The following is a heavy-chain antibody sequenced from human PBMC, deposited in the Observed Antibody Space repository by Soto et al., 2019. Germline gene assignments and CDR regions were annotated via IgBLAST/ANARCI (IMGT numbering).Heavy chain of an antibody. CDR1: GGSISSYY. CDR3: ARTYYYDSSGFNFDY. D-gene: IGHD3-22*01. V-gene: IGHV4-59*01. J-gene: IGHJ4*02. CDR2: IYYSGST. Sequence: WETLSLTCTVSGGSISSYYWSWIRQPPGKGLEWIGYIYYSGSTNYNPSLKSRVTISVDTSKNQFSLKLSSVTAADTAVYYCARTYYYDSSGFNFDYWGQGTLVTVSS.